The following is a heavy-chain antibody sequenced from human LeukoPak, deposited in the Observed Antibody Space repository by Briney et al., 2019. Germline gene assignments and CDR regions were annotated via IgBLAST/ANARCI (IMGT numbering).Heavy chain of an antibody. CDR2: IKSKTDGGTT. V-gene: IGHV3-15*01. CDR1: GFTFSNAW. CDR3: TTDVKVLLWFGEFSGDRSGMDV. D-gene: IGHD3-10*01. J-gene: IGHJ6*02. Sequence: GGSLRLSCAASGFTFSNAWMSWVRQAPGKGLEWVGRIKSKTDGGTTDYAAPVKGRLTISRDDSKNTLYLQMNSLKTEDTAVYYCTTDVKVLLWFGEFSGDRSGMDVWGQGTTVTVSS.